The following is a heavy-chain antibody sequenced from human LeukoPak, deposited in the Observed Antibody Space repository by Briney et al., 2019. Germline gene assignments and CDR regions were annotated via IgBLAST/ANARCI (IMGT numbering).Heavy chain of an antibody. J-gene: IGHJ4*02. Sequence: PGGSLRLSCAASGFTFTTFWMSWVRQAPGKGLEWVANIKQDGSERYYVDSVKGRFTISRDNAKNSLHLQMNSLRAEDTGVYYCAGSGWQVYLDYWGQGALVTVSS. CDR2: IKQDGSER. D-gene: IGHD6-19*01. CDR3: AGSGWQVYLDY. V-gene: IGHV3-7*01. CDR1: GFTFTTFW.